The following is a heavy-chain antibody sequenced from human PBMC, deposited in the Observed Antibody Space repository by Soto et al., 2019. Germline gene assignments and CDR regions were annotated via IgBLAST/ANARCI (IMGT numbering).Heavy chain of an antibody. Sequence: PSETLSLTCTVSGGSISSYYWSWIRQPPGKGLEWIGYIYYSGSTNYNPSLKSRVTISLDTSKNQFSLNLRSVTAADTAVYYCASMGYHYGSGSYPLDYWGQGTMVTGS. CDR1: GGSISSYY. CDR3: ASMGYHYGSGSYPLDY. J-gene: IGHJ4*02. CDR2: IYYSGST. V-gene: IGHV4-59*08. D-gene: IGHD3-10*01.